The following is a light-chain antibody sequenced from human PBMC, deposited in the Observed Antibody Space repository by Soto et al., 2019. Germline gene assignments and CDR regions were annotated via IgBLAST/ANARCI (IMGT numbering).Light chain of an antibody. CDR2: GAS. CDR1: QSVSSSY. J-gene: IGKJ4*01. V-gene: IGKV3-20*01. Sequence: EIVLTQSPGTLSLSPGERATLSCRASQSVSSSYLAWYQQKPGQAPRLLIYGASSKATGIPDRFSGSGSGTDFTLSISSLEPEDLAPYYCQQYGSSPDFGGGTKVEIK. CDR3: QQYGSSPD.